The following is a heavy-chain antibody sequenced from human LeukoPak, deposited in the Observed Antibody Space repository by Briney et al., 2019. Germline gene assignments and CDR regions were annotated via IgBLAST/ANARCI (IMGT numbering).Heavy chain of an antibody. Sequence: SVKLSCKASVGTVCSYAVSWVRQAPRQGLEWMGGGIPIFGTANYAQKFQGRVTITADESTSTACRGASSLTSEDTAVYYCARGGGELEDWPIDYWGQGTLVTVSS. J-gene: IGHJ4*02. D-gene: IGHD1-7*01. CDR3: ARGGGELEDWPIDY. V-gene: IGHV1-69*01. CDR2: GIPIFGTA. CDR1: VGTVCSYA.